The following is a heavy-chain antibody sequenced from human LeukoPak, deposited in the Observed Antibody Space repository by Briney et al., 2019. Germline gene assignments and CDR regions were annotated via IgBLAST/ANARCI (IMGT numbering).Heavy chain of an antibody. CDR3: ARDNEQWLVRGSYYFDY. J-gene: IGHJ4*02. D-gene: IGHD6-19*01. CDR2: IYTSGST. Sequence: RSTETLSLTCTVSGGSISSYYWSWIRQPAGKGLEWIGRIYTSGSTNYNPSPKSRVTMSVDTSKNQFSLKLSSVTAADTAVYYCARDNEQWLVRGSYYFDYWGQGTLVTVSS. CDR1: GGSISSYY. V-gene: IGHV4-4*07.